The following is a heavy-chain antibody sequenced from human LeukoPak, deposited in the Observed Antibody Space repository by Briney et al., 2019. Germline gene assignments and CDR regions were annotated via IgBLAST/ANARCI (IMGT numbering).Heavy chain of an antibody. V-gene: IGHV5-51*01. CDR2: IYPGDSNT. Sequence: GESLKISCKGSGYNFPTNWIGWVRQMPGKGLEWMGIIYPGDSNTIYSPSFQGHITISADKSTSTASLQLSSLKASDTAVYYCARQPNSWSYDSWGQGTLVTVSS. D-gene: IGHD1-26*01. CDR3: ARQPNSWSYDS. CDR1: GYNFPTNW. J-gene: IGHJ5*01.